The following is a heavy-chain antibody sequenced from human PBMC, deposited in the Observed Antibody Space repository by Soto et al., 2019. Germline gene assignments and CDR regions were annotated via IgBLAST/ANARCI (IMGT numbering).Heavy chain of an antibody. CDR2: ISGSGGST. CDR3: AKAAAPPASMIGVVMPPAGWYGREG. J-gene: IGHJ6*02. Sequence: PGGSLRLSCAASGFTFSSYAMSWVRQAPGKGLEWVSAISGSGGSTYYADSVKGRFTISRDNSKNTLYLQMNSLRAADTAVYYCAKAAAPPASMIGVVMPPAGWYGREGGGQGTTVTVAS. V-gene: IGHV3-23*01. D-gene: IGHD3-22*01. CDR1: GFTFSSYA.